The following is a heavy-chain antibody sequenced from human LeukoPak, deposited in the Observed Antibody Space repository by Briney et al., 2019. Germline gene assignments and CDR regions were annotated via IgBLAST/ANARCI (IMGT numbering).Heavy chain of an antibody. CDR3: ARGGGVLVRFGELLRTADVFDI. D-gene: IGHD3-10*01. CDR2: ISGSGGST. V-gene: IGHV3-53*01. J-gene: IGHJ3*02. Sequence: GGSLRLSCAASGFTVSSNYMSWVRQAPGKGLEWVSAISGSGGSTYYADSVKGRFTISRDNAKNSLYLQMNSLRAEDTAVYYCARGGGVLVRFGELLRTADVFDIWGQGTMVTVSS. CDR1: GFTVSSNY.